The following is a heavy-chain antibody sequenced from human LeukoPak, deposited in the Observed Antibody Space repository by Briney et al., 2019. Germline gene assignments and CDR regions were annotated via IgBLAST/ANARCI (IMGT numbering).Heavy chain of an antibody. CDR1: GFTCSSYG. Sequence: GGSLRLSCAASGFTCSSYGMMWLRQAPGKGREGVLAIIGSGGSTYYADYVKGRFTIYRDNAKNPVYLQMKRMRAEDTAVYYCAKEITMLVVPNAFDIWGQGTMATVSS. D-gene: IGHD3-22*01. CDR2: IIGSGGST. J-gene: IGHJ3*02. CDR3: AKEITMLVVPNAFDI. V-gene: IGHV3-23*01.